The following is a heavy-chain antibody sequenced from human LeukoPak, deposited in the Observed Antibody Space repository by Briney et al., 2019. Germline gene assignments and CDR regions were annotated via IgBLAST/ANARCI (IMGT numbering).Heavy chain of an antibody. J-gene: IGHJ4*02. CDR3: ARDLIAVAGRYFDY. CDR2: INPNSGGT. Sequence: ASVKVSCKASGYTFTGYYMHWVQQAPGQGLEWMGWINPNSGGTNYAQKFQGRVTMTRDTSISTAYMELSRLRSDDTAVYYCARDLIAVAGRYFDYWGQGTLVTVSS. D-gene: IGHD6-19*01. V-gene: IGHV1-2*02. CDR1: GYTFTGYY.